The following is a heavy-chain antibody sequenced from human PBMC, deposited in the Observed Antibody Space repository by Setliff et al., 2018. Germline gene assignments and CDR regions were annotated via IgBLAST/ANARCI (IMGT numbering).Heavy chain of an antibody. CDR3: ARAYYYGSGNSHKYYMDV. J-gene: IGHJ6*03. V-gene: IGHV4-4*09. D-gene: IGHD3-10*01. Sequence: SETLSLTCTVSGGSISSSYWSWIRQPPGRGLEWIGYFYHSGSMNYNPSLKGRVTMSVDTSNNQLSLKLTSVSAADTAVYYCARAYYYGSGNSHKYYMDVWGKGTAVTVSS. CDR2: FYHSGSM. CDR1: GGSISSSY.